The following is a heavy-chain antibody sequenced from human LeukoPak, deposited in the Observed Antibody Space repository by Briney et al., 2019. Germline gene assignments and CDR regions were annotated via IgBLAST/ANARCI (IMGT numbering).Heavy chain of an antibody. Sequence: ASVKVSCKASGYTFTSYGISWVRQAPGQGLEWMGWIGAYNGNTNYAQKLQGRVTMTTDTSTSTAYMELRSLRSDDTAVYYCARVDFGILTGYPYAFDIWGQGTMVTVSS. J-gene: IGHJ3*02. V-gene: IGHV1-18*01. CDR1: GYTFTSYG. CDR2: IGAYNGNT. D-gene: IGHD3-9*01. CDR3: ARVDFGILTGYPYAFDI.